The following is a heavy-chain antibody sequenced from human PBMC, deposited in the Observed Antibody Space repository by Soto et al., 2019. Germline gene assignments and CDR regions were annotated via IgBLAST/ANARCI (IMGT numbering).Heavy chain of an antibody. Sequence: EVRLLESGGGLVQPGGSLRISCAASGFTFSTYSMTWVRQAPGKGLEWVSTISGSGGSTYYIDSVKGRFTISRDNSKNTLYLQMNSLRAEDTAIYYCAKDWTSIWGQGTMVAVSS. CDR3: AKDWTSI. D-gene: IGHD3-3*01. V-gene: IGHV3-23*01. CDR1: GFTFSTYS. CDR2: ISGSGGST. J-gene: IGHJ3*02.